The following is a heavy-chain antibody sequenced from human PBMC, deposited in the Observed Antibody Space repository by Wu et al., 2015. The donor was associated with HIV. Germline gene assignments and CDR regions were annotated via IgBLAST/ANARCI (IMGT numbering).Heavy chain of an antibody. J-gene: IGHJ2*01. V-gene: IGHV1-8*01. CDR1: GYTFSAYD. CDR3: ARAASFFYDKHGYYRNWYFDV. CDR2: MNPNSGNT. Sequence: VQLVQSGTVVKKPGASLKVSCKASGYTFSAYDINWVRQAPGQGLEWVGWMNPNSGNTGYPQKFQGRVTMTRDTSISTAYMELSSLKSEDTAVYYCARAASFFYDKHGYYRNWYFDVWGRGTLVAVSS. D-gene: IGHD3-22*01.